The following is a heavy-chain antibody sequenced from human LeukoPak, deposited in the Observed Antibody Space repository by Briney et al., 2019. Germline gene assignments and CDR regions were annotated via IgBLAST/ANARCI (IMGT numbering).Heavy chain of an antibody. CDR1: GFTFSSYW. Sequence: GGSLRLSCAASGFTFSSYWMSWVRQAPGKGLEWVAVISYDGSNKYYADSVKGRFTISRDNSKNTLYLQMNSLRAEDTAVYYCARGPRGYSYGEIDYWGQGTLVTVSS. CDR2: ISYDGSNK. D-gene: IGHD5-18*01. CDR3: ARGPRGYSYGEIDY. V-gene: IGHV3-30-3*01. J-gene: IGHJ4*02.